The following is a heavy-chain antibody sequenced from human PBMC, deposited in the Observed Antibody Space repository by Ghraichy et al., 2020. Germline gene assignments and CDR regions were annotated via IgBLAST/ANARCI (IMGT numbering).Heavy chain of an antibody. CDR3: ARAPGAHQGWSDP. CDR2: ISAYNGDT. Sequence: ASVKVSCKASGYTFSNYGFSWVRQAPGQGLEWLAWISAYNGDTIYAQKFQDRVTVTTDTSTKTAYMELRSLKSGDTAVYYCARAPGAHQGWSDPWGQGTLVTFS. CDR1: GYTFSNYG. V-gene: IGHV1-18*01. D-gene: IGHD7-27*01. J-gene: IGHJ5*02.